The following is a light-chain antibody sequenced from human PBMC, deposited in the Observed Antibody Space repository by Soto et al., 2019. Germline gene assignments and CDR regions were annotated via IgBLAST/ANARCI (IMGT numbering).Light chain of an antibody. Sequence: DIQMTQSPSTLSASVGGRVTITCRASQSISSWLAWYQQRPGKAPKLLIYAATILQSGVPSRFSGSGSGTAFNLTISKLQTEDFASYFCQQANSFTLTFGGGTKLDIK. CDR2: AAT. V-gene: IGKV1-12*01. CDR3: QQANSFTLT. CDR1: QSISSW. J-gene: IGKJ4*01.